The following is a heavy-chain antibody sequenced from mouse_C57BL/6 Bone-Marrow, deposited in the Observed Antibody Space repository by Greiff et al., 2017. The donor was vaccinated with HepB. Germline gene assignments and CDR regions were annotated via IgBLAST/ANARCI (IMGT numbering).Heavy chain of an antibody. CDR2: ISSGGSYT. V-gene: IGHV5-6*01. CDR3: ANHMLPSYWYFDV. CDR1: GFTFSSYG. D-gene: IGHD5-5*01. J-gene: IGHJ1*03. Sequence: EVQLVESGGDLVKPGGSPKLSCAASGFTFSSYGMSWVRQTPDKRLEWVATISSGGSYTYYPDSVKGRITISRDNAKNTRYLQMSSLKSEDTAMYYCANHMLPSYWYFDVWGTGTTVTVSS.